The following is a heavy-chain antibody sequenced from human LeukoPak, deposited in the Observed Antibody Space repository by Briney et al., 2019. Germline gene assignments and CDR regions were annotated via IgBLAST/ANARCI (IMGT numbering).Heavy chain of an antibody. V-gene: IGHV4-4*02. D-gene: IGHD6-19*01. CDR3: ARLAIAVTPYYFDF. Sequence: SGTLSLTCAASGGSISSSNWWRWVRQPPGKGLEWIGEVYHSGSTNYNASLESRVTISIDKSKNQFSLKLSSVTAADTAVYYCARLAIAVTPYYFDFWGQGTLVTVSS. CDR2: VYHSGST. CDR1: GGSISSSNW. J-gene: IGHJ4*02.